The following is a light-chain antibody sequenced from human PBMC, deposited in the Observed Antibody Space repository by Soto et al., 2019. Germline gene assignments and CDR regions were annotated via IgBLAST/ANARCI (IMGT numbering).Light chain of an antibody. V-gene: IGKV1-5*03. CDR3: QQYISDSRT. J-gene: IGKJ2*02. CDR1: RSISTW. CDR2: QAS. Sequence: DIQMTQSPSTLSASVGDRVTINCRASRSISTWLAWYQHRPGKAPKLLIYQASSLEDGVPSRFSGSGSGTEFTLTISRLQPDDFATYYCQQYISDSRTFGQGTKVESK.